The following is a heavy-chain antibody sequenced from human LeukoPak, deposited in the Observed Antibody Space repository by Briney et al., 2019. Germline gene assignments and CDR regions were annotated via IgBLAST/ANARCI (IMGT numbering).Heavy chain of an antibody. V-gene: IGHV1-2*02. D-gene: IGHD3-10*01. J-gene: IGHJ5*02. CDR1: GYTFTGYY. Sequence: ASVKVSCKASGYTFTGYYMHWVRQAPGQGLEWVGWINPNSGGTNYAQKFQGRVTMTRDTSISTAYMELRSLRSDDTAVYYCARSYGSGAPGRWFDPWGQGTLVTVSS. CDR2: INPNSGGT. CDR3: ARSYGSGAPGRWFDP.